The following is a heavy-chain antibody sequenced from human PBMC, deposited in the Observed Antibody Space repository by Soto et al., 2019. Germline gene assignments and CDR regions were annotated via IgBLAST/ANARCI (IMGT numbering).Heavy chain of an antibody. D-gene: IGHD3-3*01. CDR2: ISGSGGST. Sequence: GGSLRLSCAASGFPFSSYAMSWVRQAPGKGLEWVSAISGSGGSTYYADSVKGRFTISRDNSKNTLYLQMNSLRAEDTAVYYCAKEMDDFWSGPPDYWGQGTLVTVSS. J-gene: IGHJ4*02. V-gene: IGHV3-23*01. CDR1: GFPFSSYA. CDR3: AKEMDDFWSGPPDY.